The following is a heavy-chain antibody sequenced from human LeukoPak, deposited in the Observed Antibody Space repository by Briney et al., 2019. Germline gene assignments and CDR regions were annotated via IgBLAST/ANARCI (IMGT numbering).Heavy chain of an antibody. CDR3: ARGTYSSGWLEFSDFDF. Sequence: PGGSLRLSCAASGFTFTTYNMHWVRQAPGKGLEWVSYINSRSTTLYYADSVKGRFTVSRDSAKNSLYLQMNSLRVEDTAVYYCARGTYSSGWLEFSDFDFWGQGTLVTVSS. CDR1: GFTFTTYN. V-gene: IGHV3-48*01. D-gene: IGHD6-19*01. J-gene: IGHJ4*02. CDR2: INSRSTTL.